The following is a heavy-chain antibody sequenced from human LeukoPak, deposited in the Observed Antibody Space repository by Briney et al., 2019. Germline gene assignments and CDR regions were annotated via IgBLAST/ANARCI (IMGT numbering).Heavy chain of an antibody. D-gene: IGHD3-3*01. J-gene: IGHJ6*02. V-gene: IGHV3-9*01. CDR2: ISWNSGNT. CDR3: AKDQATFGIYDYGMDV. Sequence: GGSLRLSCAASGFTFDDYAMYWVRQSPGKGLEWVSGISWNSGNTGYADSVRGRFTISRDNAKKSLYLQMNSLRDEDTAFYYCAKDQATFGIYDYGMDVWGQGTKVTVSS. CDR1: GFTFDDYA.